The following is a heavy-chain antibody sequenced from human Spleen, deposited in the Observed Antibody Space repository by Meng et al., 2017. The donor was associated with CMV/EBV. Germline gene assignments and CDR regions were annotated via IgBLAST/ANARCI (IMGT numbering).Heavy chain of an antibody. Sequence: GESLKISCSASGFTFSSAMSWVRQAPGKGLEWVSGINGNGGNTHYAESVKGRFTISRDNSKKTLYLQMSSLRAEDTAVYYCASTSRGWFYGMDVWGQGTTVTVSS. V-gene: IGHV3-23*01. CDR2: INGNGGNT. J-gene: IGHJ6*02. D-gene: IGHD3-22*01. CDR3: ASTSRGWFYGMDV. CDR1: GFTFSSA.